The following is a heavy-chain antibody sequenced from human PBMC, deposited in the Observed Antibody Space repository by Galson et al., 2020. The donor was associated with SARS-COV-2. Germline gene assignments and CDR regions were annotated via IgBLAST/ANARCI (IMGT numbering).Heavy chain of an antibody. CDR1: GFTVSSNY. V-gene: IGHV3-53*04. J-gene: IGHJ4*02. Sequence: QLGESLKISCAASGFTVSSNYMSWVRQAPGKGLEWVTVIYSGGSTYYADSVKGRFTISRHNSKNTLYLQMNSLRAADTAVYYCARGFDYWGQGTLVTVSS. CDR2: IYSGGST. CDR3: ARGFDY.